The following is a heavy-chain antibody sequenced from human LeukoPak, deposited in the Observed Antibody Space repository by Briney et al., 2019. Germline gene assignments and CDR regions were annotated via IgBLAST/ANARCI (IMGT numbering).Heavy chain of an antibody. Sequence: PSETLSLTCTVSGGSISSGGYYWSWIRQPPGKGLEWIGYIYHSGSTYYNPSLKSRVTISVDRSKNQFSLKLSSVTAADTAVYYCARDSANCTNGVCRLYAFDIWGQGTMVTVSS. CDR2: IYHSGST. CDR1: GGSISSGGYY. J-gene: IGHJ3*02. D-gene: IGHD2-8*01. CDR3: ARDSANCTNGVCRLYAFDI. V-gene: IGHV4-30-2*01.